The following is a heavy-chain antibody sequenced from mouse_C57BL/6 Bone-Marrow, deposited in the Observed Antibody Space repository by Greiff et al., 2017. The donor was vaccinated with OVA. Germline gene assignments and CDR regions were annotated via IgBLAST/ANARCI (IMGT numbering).Heavy chain of an antibody. V-gene: IGHV5-12*01. J-gene: IGHJ3*01. CDR2: ISNGGGST. Sequence: EVKLVESGGGLVQPGGSLKLSCAASGFTFSDYYMYWVRQTPETRLEWVAYISNGGGSTYYPDTVQGRFTISRDNAKNTLYLQMSRLKSEDTARYYCARHDGYGNLQCAYWGQGTLVTVSA. D-gene: IGHD1-2*01. CDR3: ARHDGYGNLQCAY. CDR1: GFTFSDYY.